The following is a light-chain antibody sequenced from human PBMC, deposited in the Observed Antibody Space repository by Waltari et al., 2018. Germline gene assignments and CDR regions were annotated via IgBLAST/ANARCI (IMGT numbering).Light chain of an antibody. CDR3: MFWPSNVWV. CDR2: YNSDSEK. V-gene: IGLV5-37*01. J-gene: IGLJ3*02. Sequence: QPVLTQPPSSSASPGESARLTCTLPSDFNVGDFIIYWYQQRPGSPPRFLLYYNSDSEKAQGSVVPSRFSGSKDASANAGILLSSGLQSEDEADYYCMFWPSNVWVFGGGTKLTVL. CDR1: SDFNVGDFI.